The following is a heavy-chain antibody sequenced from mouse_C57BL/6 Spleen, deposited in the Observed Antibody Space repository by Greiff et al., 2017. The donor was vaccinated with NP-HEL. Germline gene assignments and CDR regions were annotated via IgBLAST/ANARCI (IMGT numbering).Heavy chain of an antibody. D-gene: IGHD2-1*01. CDR3: ARSIYYGNYAWFAY. J-gene: IGHJ3*01. CDR1: GYTFTSYW. Sequence: VQLQQSGAELVRPRSSVKLSCKASGYTFTSYWMHWVKQRPIQGLEWIGNIDPSDSETHYNQKFKDKATLTVDKSSSTAYMQLSSLTSEYSAVYYCARSIYYGNYAWFAYWGQGTLVTVSA. V-gene: IGHV1-52*01. CDR2: IDPSDSET.